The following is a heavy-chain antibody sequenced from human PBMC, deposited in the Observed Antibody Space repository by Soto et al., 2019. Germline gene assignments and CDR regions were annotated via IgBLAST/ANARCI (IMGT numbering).Heavy chain of an antibody. J-gene: IGHJ4*02. CDR1: GGSISSGDYY. CDR2: IYYSGST. CDR3: ASNSYGYTCYDY. Sequence: QVQLQESGPGLVKPSQTLSLTCTVSGGSISSGDYYWSWIRQPPGKGLEWIGYIYYSGSTYYNPSFKRRVTRSVDTSKYQFSLKLSSVTAADTAVYYCASNSYGYTCYDYWGQGTLVTVSS. D-gene: IGHD5-18*01. V-gene: IGHV4-30-4*01.